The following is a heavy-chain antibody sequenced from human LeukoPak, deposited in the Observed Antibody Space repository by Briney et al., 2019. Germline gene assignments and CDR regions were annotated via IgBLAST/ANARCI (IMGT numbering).Heavy chain of an antibody. CDR1: GYTFTTYG. CDR2: ISAYNGNT. D-gene: IGHD1-26*01. CDR3: ARDLVVGATSY. Sequence: GASVKVSCKASGYTFTTYGISWVRQAPGQGLEWMGWISAYNGNTHYTQNFQGRVTMTTDTSTSTAYMELRSLRSDDTAVYYCARDLVVGATSYWGQGTLVTVSS. J-gene: IGHJ4*02. V-gene: IGHV1-18*01.